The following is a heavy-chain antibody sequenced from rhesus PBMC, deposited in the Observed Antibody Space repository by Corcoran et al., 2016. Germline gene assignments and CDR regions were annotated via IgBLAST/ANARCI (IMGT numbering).Heavy chain of an antibody. J-gene: IGHJ4*01. CDR2: IYGSSTST. CDR3: ARNSYGAAGH. D-gene: IGHD6S26*01. V-gene: IGHV4S10*01. CDR1: GGSISDSYR. Sequence: QVQLQESGPGVVKPSETLSLTCAVSGGSISDSYRLSWIRQPPGKGLEWIGYIYGSSTSTNYNPSLKSRVTISKDTSKNQFSLKLSSVTAADTAVYYCARNSYGAAGHWGQGVLVTVSS.